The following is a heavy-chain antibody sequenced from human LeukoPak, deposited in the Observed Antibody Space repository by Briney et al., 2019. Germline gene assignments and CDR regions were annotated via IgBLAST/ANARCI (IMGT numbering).Heavy chain of an antibody. CDR1: GGSISSYY. J-gene: IGHJ4*02. D-gene: IGHD6-25*01. CDR3: ARAGGVKTAALDLDY. Sequence: SETLSLTCTVSGGSISSYYWSWIRQPPGKGLEWIGYIYYSGSTYYNPSLKSRVTISRDTSKNQFSLKLTSVTTADTAVYYCARAGGVKTAALDLDYWGQGTLATVSS. V-gene: IGHV4-59*01. CDR2: IYYSGST.